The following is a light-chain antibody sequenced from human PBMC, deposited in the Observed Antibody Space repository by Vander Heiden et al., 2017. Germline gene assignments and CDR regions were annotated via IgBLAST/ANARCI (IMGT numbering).Light chain of an antibody. CDR3: QVWYSSSDHWV. CDR2: DDS. V-gene: IGLV3-21*02. Sequence: SSVLTQPPSASGSPGQTARITCTGNNIGSKSVHSYQQKPGQAPVLVVYDDSDRPSGIPEGFSGSNSGNTATLTISRVEAVDDADYYCQVWYSSSDHWVFGGGTKLTVL. CDR1: NIGSKS. J-gene: IGLJ3*02.